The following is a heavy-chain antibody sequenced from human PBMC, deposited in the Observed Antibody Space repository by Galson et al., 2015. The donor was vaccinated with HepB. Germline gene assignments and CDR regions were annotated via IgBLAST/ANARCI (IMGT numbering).Heavy chain of an antibody. CDR3: ARDSSTGTTIGGDALDI. Sequence: SLRLSCAASGFTFSSYSMSWVRQAPGKGLEWVSSISSSSSYIYYADSVKGRFTISRDNAKKSVYLQMNSLRAEDTAVYYCARDSSTGTTIGGDALDIWGQGTMVTVSS. V-gene: IGHV3-21*01. J-gene: IGHJ3*02. CDR2: ISSSSSYI. CDR1: GFTFSSYS. D-gene: IGHD1-1*01.